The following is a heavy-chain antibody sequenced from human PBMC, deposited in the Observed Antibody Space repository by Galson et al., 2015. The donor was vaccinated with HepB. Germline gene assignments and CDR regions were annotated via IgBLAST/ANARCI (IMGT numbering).Heavy chain of an antibody. J-gene: IGHJ4*02. Sequence: SLRLSCAVSGFSFSNSAMTWVRQAPGRGLEWISGISISGRNTYYADSVKGRFTISRDNSKNTVSLQMNSLRAADTAVYYCAKEEVPNDYWGQGTLVTVSS. CDR1: GFSFSNSA. CDR3: AKEEVPNDY. D-gene: IGHD4/OR15-4a*01. CDR2: ISISGRNT. V-gene: IGHV3-23*01.